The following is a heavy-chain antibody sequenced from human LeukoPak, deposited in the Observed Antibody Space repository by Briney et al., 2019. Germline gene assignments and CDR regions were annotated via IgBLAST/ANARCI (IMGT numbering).Heavy chain of an antibody. D-gene: IGHD3-22*01. CDR1: GGSISPNY. Sequence: PSETLSLTCTVSGGSISPNYWSWIRQPPGRGLEWIGYIYYTGNTNYNPSLKSRVTMSIDTSKSHFSLKLSSLTAADTALYFCARLLDYDSSGYPDTFDIWGQGTMVTVSS. CDR3: ARLLDYDSSGYPDTFDI. CDR2: IYYTGNT. J-gene: IGHJ3*02. V-gene: IGHV4-59*01.